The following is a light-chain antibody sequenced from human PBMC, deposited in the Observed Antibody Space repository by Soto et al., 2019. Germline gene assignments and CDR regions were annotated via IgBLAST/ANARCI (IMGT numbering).Light chain of an antibody. CDR1: SSDFGGYNY. J-gene: IGLJ1*01. CDR3: TSFTSDDLYV. CDR2: HVS. Sequence: QSVLTQTASVSGSPGQSITISCTGTSSDFGGYNYVSWYQQYPGKVPQLLIYHVSNRPSGVSNPFSCSKSGKKTSLTFSVLQAEDEADYFCTSFTSDDLYVFGTGSKVTVL. V-gene: IGLV2-14*03.